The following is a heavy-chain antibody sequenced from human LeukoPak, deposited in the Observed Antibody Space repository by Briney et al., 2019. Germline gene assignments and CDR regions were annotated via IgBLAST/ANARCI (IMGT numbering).Heavy chain of an antibody. CDR1: GFTFSSYA. CDR2: ISGSGGST. D-gene: IGHD3-3*01. CDR3: AKGTKRNHVLRFLEWLLSHFDY. Sequence: GGSLRFSCAASGFTFSSYAMSWVRQAPGKGLEWVSAISGSGGSTYYADSVKGRFTISRDNSKNTLYLQMNSLRAEDTAVYYCAKGTKRNHVLRFLEWLLSHFDYWGQGTLVTVSS. V-gene: IGHV3-23*01. J-gene: IGHJ4*02.